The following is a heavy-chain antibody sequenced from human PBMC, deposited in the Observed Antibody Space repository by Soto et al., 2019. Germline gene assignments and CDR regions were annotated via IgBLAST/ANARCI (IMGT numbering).Heavy chain of an antibody. CDR1: GYSFTSYW. V-gene: IGHV5-10-1*01. Sequence: PGESLKISCKGSGYSFTSYWISWVRQMPGKGLEWMGRIDPSDSYTNYSPSFQGHVTISADKSISTAYLQWSSLKASDTAMYYCARQYYDILTGSPLYWYFDLWGRGTLVTVSS. CDR2: IDPSDSYT. J-gene: IGHJ2*01. D-gene: IGHD3-9*01. CDR3: ARQYYDILTGSPLYWYFDL.